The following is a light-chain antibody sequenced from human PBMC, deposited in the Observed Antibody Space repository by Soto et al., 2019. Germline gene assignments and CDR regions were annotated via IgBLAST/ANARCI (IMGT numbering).Light chain of an antibody. V-gene: IGKV1-27*01. CDR3: QKYNSAPLT. CDR2: TAS. CDR1: QGISNS. J-gene: IGKJ4*01. Sequence: DIQMTQSPSSLSASVGDRVTITCRASQGISNSLAWYQQKPGKVPKLLIYTASTLQSVVPSRFSGRGFGTDFTLTITSLQPEDVATYYCQKYNSAPLTFGGGTKVEIK.